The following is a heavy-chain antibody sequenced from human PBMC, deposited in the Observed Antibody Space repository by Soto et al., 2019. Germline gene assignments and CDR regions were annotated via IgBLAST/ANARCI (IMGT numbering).Heavy chain of an antibody. J-gene: IGHJ6*02. CDR1: GFTFSSYA. Sequence: PGGSLRLSCAASGFTFSSYAMSWVRQAPGKGLEWVSAISGSGGSTYYADSVKGRFTISRDNSKNTLYLQMNSLRAEDTAVYYCAKHGSGAGYYYGMDVWGQGTTVTSP. D-gene: IGHD3-10*01. V-gene: IGHV3-23*01. CDR2: ISGSGGST. CDR3: AKHGSGAGYYYGMDV.